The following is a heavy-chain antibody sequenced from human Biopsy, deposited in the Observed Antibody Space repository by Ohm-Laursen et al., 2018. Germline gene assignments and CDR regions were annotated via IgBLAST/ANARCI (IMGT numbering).Heavy chain of an antibody. CDR2: ISWSSGTI. D-gene: IGHD6-19*01. Sequence: SLRLSCTAPGFRFDDYAMQWVRHAPGKGLEWVSGISWSSGTIGYADSVKGRFTVSRDNAKNSLFLQMDSLRVEDTALYYCVKSAYSSGFWEASDYWGQGTLVTASS. J-gene: IGHJ4*02. CDR1: GFRFDDYA. CDR3: VKSAYSSGFWEASDY. V-gene: IGHV3-9*01.